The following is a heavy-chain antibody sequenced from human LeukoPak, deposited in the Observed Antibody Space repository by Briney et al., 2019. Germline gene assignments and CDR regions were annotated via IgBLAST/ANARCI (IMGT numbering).Heavy chain of an antibody. D-gene: IGHD4-17*01. J-gene: IGHJ4*02. CDR3: ARGLDYGDLTPGY. CDR1: GGSISSSSYY. Sequence: PSETLSLTCTVSGGSISSSSYYWGWIRQPPGKGLEWIGSIYYSGSTYYNPSLKSRVTISVDTSKNQFSLKLSSVTAADTAVYYCARGLDYGDLTPGYWGQGTLVTVSS. V-gene: IGHV4-39*01. CDR2: IYYSGST.